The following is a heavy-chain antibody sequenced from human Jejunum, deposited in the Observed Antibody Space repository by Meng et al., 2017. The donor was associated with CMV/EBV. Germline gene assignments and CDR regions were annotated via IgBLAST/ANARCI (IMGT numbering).Heavy chain of an antibody. CDR1: FTLSSYA. CDR3: AALNSGTYGARGYFDY. Sequence: FTLSSYAMHWVRQAPGKGLEWVAVISYDGSIGYYADSVKGRFTISRDNSKNTLYLQVNSLSAEDTAIYYCAALNSGTYGARGYFDYWGQGTLVTVSS. D-gene: IGHD1-26*01. V-gene: IGHV3-30*04. CDR2: ISYDGSIG. J-gene: IGHJ4*02.